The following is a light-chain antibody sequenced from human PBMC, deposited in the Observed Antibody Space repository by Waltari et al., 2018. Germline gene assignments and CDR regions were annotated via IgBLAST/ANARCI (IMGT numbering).Light chain of an antibody. J-gene: IGLJ2*01. CDR1: TSDVGAYNY. CDR2: DVD. CDR3: CSYAGRYTSV. Sequence: QSALTQPRSVSGSPGQSLTLSCTVTTSDVGAYNYVSWYQQPPGKAPNLVLYDVDKRPSGVPDRFSGSKAGNTASLTISGLQADDEADYYCCSYAGRYTSVFGGGTKVTVL. V-gene: IGLV2-11*01.